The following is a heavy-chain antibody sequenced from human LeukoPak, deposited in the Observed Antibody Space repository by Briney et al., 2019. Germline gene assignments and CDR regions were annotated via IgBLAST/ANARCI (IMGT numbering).Heavy chain of an antibody. CDR1: GGSISSYY. Sequence: SETLSLTCTVSGGSISSYYWSWIRQPPGKGLEWIGYIYYSGSTNYNPSLKSRVTISVDTSKNQFSLKLSSVTAADTAVYYCARDWYVDTAMGHYYYYGMDVWGQGTTVTVSS. CDR2: IYYSGST. D-gene: IGHD5-18*01. V-gene: IGHV4-59*01. CDR3: ARDWYVDTAMGHYYYYGMDV. J-gene: IGHJ6*02.